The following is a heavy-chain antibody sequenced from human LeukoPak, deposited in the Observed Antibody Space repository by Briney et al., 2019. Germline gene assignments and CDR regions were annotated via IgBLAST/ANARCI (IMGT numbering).Heavy chain of an antibody. CDR2: IHHSGST. CDR3: ARDTYYYDSSGYSYFDY. D-gene: IGHD3-22*01. CDR1: GYSISSGYY. J-gene: IGHJ4*02. Sequence: SETLSLTCAVSGYSISSGYYWGWIRQPPGKGLEWIGSIHHSGSTYYNPSLKSRVTISVDTSKNQFSLKLSSVTAADTAVYYCARDTYYYDSSGYSYFDYWGQGTLVTVSS. V-gene: IGHV4-38-2*02.